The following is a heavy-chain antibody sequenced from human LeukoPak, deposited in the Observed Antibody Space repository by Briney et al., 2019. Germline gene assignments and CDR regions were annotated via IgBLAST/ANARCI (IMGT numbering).Heavy chain of an antibody. D-gene: IGHD3-22*01. CDR1: GGSSNGYY. CDR2: ISHSGTT. J-gene: IGHJ5*02. Sequence: ASETLSLTCDVYGGSSNGYYWRWIRQPPGEGLEWIGEISHSGTTNYNPSLKSRATISVETSKNQFYLKLSSVTAADKAVYYCARGREDRSGYSFVRNWFDPWGQGTLVTVSS. CDR3: ARGREDRSGYSFVRNWFDP. V-gene: IGHV4-34*01.